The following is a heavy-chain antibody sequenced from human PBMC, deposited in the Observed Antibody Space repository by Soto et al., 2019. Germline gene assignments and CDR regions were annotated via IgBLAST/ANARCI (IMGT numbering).Heavy chain of an antibody. CDR2: INPSGGGT. D-gene: IGHD5-18*01. Sequence: QVQVVQSGAEVKKPGASVKVSCKASGYSFTGYXXXXXRQAXGQGLEWMGSINPSGGGTNYVEKFQGTATMTRDTSTSTVYTALRSLRAQDTAGYDSAGGWLWEGGCAHWAQGTLVTVSS. V-gene: IGHV1-46*01. J-gene: IGHJ4*02. CDR1: GYSFTGYX. CDR3: AGGWLWEGGCAH.